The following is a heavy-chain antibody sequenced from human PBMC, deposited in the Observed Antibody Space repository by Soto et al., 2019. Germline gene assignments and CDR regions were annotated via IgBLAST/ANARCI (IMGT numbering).Heavy chain of an antibody. CDR1: GFTFSSYG. Sequence: QVQLVESGGGVVQHGRSLRLSCAASGFTFSSYGMHWVRQAPGKGLEWVAVISYDGSNKYYADSVKGRFTISRDNSKNTLYLQMNSLRAEDTAVYYCATELTYYYDSSGYMMDYWGQGTLVTVSS. J-gene: IGHJ4*02. CDR3: ATELTYYYDSSGYMMDY. D-gene: IGHD3-22*01. V-gene: IGHV3-30*03. CDR2: ISYDGSNK.